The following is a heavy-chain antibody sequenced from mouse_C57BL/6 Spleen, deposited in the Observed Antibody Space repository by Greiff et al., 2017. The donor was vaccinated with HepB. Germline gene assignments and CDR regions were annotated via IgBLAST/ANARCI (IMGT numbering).Heavy chain of an antibody. CDR2: INPNNGGT. CDR3: ARDDDGYPYFDY. CDR1: GYTFTDYY. V-gene: IGHV1-26*01. D-gene: IGHD2-3*01. Sequence: EVQLQQSGPELVKPGASVKISCKASGYTFTDYYMNWVKQSHGKSLEWIGDINPNNGGTSYNQKFKGKATLTVDKSSSTAYMELRSLTSEDSAVYYCARDDDGYPYFDYWGQGTTLTVSS. J-gene: IGHJ2*01.